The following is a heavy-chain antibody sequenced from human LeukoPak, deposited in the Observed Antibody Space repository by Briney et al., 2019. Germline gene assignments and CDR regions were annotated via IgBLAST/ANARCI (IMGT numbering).Heavy chain of an antibody. Sequence: SETLSLTCAVYGGSFSGYYWSWIRQPPGKGLEWIGEINHSGSPNYNPSLKSRVAISVDTSKNQFSLKLSSVTAADTAVYYCARVHISGYYYAVRYYFDYWGQGTLVTVSS. D-gene: IGHD3-22*01. J-gene: IGHJ4*02. V-gene: IGHV4-34*01. CDR3: ARVHISGYYYAVRYYFDY. CDR1: GGSFSGYY. CDR2: INHSGSP.